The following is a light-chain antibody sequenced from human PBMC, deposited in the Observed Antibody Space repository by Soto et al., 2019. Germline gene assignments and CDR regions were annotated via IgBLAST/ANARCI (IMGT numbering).Light chain of an antibody. J-gene: IGKJ2*01. Sequence: DSQMTQSPSSLSASVGDIVTITCRASQSICTSLSWHQQKSGRAPKLLIHAASSLQSGVPSRFSGSGSGAAFTLTISSLQPADVAVYYCQQSYSTLYTFGQGTNLEI. V-gene: IGKV1-39*01. CDR1: QSICTS. CDR3: QQSYSTLYT. CDR2: AAS.